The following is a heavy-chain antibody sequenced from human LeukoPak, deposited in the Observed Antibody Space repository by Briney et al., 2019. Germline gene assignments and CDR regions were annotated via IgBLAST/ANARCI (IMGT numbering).Heavy chain of an antibody. CDR2: IYYSESA. CDR1: GDSVSSYY. J-gene: IGHJ4*02. V-gene: IGHV4-59*02. Sequence: KPSETLSLTCTVSGDSVSSYYWSWIRQPPRKRLEWIGCIYYSESATYNPSLKSRVTISLDTSKNQFFLKLSSVTAADTAVYYCARKRSFDLWGQGTLVTVSS. D-gene: IGHD3-9*01. CDR3: ARKRSFDL.